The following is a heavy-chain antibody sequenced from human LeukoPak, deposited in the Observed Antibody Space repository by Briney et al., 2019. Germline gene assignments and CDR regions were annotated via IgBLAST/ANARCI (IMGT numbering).Heavy chain of an antibody. Sequence: SETLSLTCTVSGGSISSYYWSWIRQPAGKGLEWIGRIYTGGSTNYNPSLKSRVTMSVDTSKNQFSLKLSSVTAADTAVYYCARDAAAGTSQWFDPWGQGTLVTVSS. CDR3: ARDAAAGTSQWFDP. CDR1: GGSISSYY. V-gene: IGHV4-4*07. CDR2: IYTGGST. J-gene: IGHJ5*02. D-gene: IGHD6-13*01.